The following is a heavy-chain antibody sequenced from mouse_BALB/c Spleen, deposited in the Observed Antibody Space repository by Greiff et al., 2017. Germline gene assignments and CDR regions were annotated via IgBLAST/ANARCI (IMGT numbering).Heavy chain of an antibody. Sequence: QVQLQQPGAELVKPGASVKLSCKASGYTFTSYYMYWVKQRPGQGLEWIGGINPSNGGTNFNEKFKSKATLTVDESSSTAYMPLSSLTSEDSAVYYGTRSCPMITTNYDVDYWGQGTTVTVSA. V-gene: IGHV1S81*02. CDR3: TRSCPMITTNYDVDY. CDR2: INPSNGGT. CDR1: GYTFTSYY. D-gene: IGHD2-4*01. J-gene: IGHJ2*01.